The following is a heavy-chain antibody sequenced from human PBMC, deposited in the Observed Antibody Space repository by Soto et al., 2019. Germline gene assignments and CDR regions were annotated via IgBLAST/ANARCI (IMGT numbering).Heavy chain of an antibody. J-gene: IGHJ4*02. Sequence: QLQLQESGPGLVKPSETLSLTCTVSGCSINSSSYYWGWVRQSPQKGLGWIGNIYFSGRTFYNPSLKSRVTISVEASKNQFSLRLSSVTAADTAMFYCARSYYDYFDNWGQGTLVTVSS. CDR2: IYFSGRT. V-gene: IGHV4-39*01. D-gene: IGHD3-10*01. CDR1: GCSINSSSYY. CDR3: ARSYYDYFDN.